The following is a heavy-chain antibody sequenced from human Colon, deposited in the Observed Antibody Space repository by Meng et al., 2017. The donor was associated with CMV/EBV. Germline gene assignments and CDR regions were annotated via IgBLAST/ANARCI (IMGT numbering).Heavy chain of an antibody. CDR1: GFTFSSYA. CDR2: ISYDGNKK. Sequence: GESLKISCAASGFTFSSYAMHWVRQAPGKGLEWVASISYDGNKKKYADSVTGRFTISRDTTKDTLYLEVKSLKTDDTAIYYCARDKRTGDFDYWGQGTLVTVSS. J-gene: IGHJ4*02. V-gene: IGHV3-30*04. D-gene: IGHD3/OR15-3a*01. CDR3: ARDKRTGDFDY.